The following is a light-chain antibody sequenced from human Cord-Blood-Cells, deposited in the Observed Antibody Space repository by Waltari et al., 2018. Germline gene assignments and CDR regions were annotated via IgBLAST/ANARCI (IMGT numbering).Light chain of an antibody. CDR1: KLGDKY. Sequence: SYELTQPPSVSVSPGQTASITCSGEKLGDKYACWYQQKTGQSPVLVISQDSKRPSGIPERFSGSNSGNTATLTISGTQAMDEADYYCQAWDSSTVGVGGGTKLTVL. V-gene: IGLV3-1*01. J-gene: IGLJ2*01. CDR2: QDS. CDR3: QAWDSSTVG.